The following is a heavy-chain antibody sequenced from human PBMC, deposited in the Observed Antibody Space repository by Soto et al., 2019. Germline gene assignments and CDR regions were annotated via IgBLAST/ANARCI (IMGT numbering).Heavy chain of an antibody. CDR3: AALAYYDVWSAYKPPFY. J-gene: IGHJ4*02. CDR2: ISAYNGNT. CDR1: GYTFTSYG. Sequence: QVPLVQSGAEVKKPGASVKVSCKASGYTFTSYGISWVRQAPGQGLEWMGWISAYNGNTNYAQKLQGRVTMTTDTSTSTAYMELRSLRSDDTVVYYCAALAYYDVWSAYKPPFYWGQGTLVTVSS. V-gene: IGHV1-18*01. D-gene: IGHD3-3*01.